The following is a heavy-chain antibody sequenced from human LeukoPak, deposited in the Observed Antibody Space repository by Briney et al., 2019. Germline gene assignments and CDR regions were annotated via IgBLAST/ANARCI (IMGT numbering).Heavy chain of an antibody. J-gene: IGHJ4*02. CDR1: GLTFSSYW. CDR3: AGADNYDRDY. V-gene: IGHV3-7*01. Sequence: GGSLRLSCAASGLTFSSYWMSWVRQVPGKGLEWVANIKQDGSEKYYVDSVEGRFTISRDNARNSLYLQMNSLRAEDTALYYCAGADNYDRDYWGQGTLVTVSS. CDR2: IKQDGSEK. D-gene: IGHD3-22*01.